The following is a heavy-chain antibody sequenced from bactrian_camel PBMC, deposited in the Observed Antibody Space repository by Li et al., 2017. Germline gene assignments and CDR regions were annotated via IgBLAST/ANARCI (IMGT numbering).Heavy chain of an antibody. CDR1: GDDYNTNY. J-gene: IGHJ6*01. CDR2: IDTDGTT. V-gene: IGHV3S53*01. CDR3: GAGDTMGGGVCYEDFGY. D-gene: IGHD3*01. Sequence: HVQLVESGGGSVQAGGSLRLSCAPSGDDYNTNYMVVAWFRQGPGKEREGIATIDTDGTTSYADSVKGRFTISKDNAKNTLCLQMNNLKPEDTGMYYCGAGDTMGGGVCYEDFGYWGQGTQVTVS.